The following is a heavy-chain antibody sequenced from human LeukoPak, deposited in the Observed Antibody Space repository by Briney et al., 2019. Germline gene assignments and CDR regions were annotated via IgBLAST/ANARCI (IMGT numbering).Heavy chain of an antibody. V-gene: IGHV4-38-2*02. J-gene: IGHJ4*02. Sequence: PSETLSLTCTVSGYSISSGYYWGWIRQPPGKGLEWIGSIYHSGSTYYNPSLKSRVTISVDTSKNQFSLKLSSVTAADTAVYYCAKDITAMVNFGFDYWGQGTLVTVSS. CDR3: AKDITAMVNFGFDY. CDR1: GYSISSGYY. CDR2: IYHSGST. D-gene: IGHD5-18*01.